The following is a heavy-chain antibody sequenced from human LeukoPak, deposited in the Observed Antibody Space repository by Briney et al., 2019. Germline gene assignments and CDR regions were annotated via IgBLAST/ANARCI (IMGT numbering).Heavy chain of an antibody. J-gene: IGHJ4*02. CDR1: GYTFTTYG. Sequence: EASVKVSCKASGYTFTTYGITWVRQAPGQGLEWMGWISAYNGNTNYAQKFQGRVTMTTDTSTSTAYMELRSLRSDDTAVYYCARGSTVLTPKWDYWGQGTLVTVSS. CDR2: ISAYNGNT. D-gene: IGHD4-23*01. V-gene: IGHV1-18*01. CDR3: ARGSTVLTPKWDY.